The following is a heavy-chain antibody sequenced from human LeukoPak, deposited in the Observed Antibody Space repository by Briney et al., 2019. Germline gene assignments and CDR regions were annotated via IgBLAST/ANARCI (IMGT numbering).Heavy chain of an antibody. V-gene: IGHV4-59*06. CDR1: GGSISSYY. CDR2: IYYNGST. Sequence: SETLSLTCTVSGGSISSYYWSWIRQPPGKGLEWIGYIYYNGSTYYNPSLKCRVPISVDTAKNQFSLNLSSVTAADRAVYYCARDREVRGRNWFDPWGQGTLVTVSS. J-gene: IGHJ5*02. CDR3: ARDREVRGRNWFDP. D-gene: IGHD3-10*01.